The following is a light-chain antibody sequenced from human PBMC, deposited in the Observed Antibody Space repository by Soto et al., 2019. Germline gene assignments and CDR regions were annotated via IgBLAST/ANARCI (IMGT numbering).Light chain of an antibody. V-gene: IGKV3-20*01. CDR2: GAS. CDR1: QSVSSSY. J-gene: IGKJ1*01. CDR3: QHYGRSSWT. Sequence: EIVLTQSPGTLSLSPGKRATLSCRASQSVSSSYLAWYQQKSGQAPRLLIYGASNRATGIPDRFSGSGSGTDFTLTISRLEPEDFAVYYCQHYGRSSWTFGQGTKVEIK.